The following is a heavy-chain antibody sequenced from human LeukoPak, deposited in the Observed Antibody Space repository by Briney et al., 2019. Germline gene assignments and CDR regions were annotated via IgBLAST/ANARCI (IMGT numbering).Heavy chain of an antibody. CDR3: ARVPRGLYYDSSGYYGFDY. D-gene: IGHD3-22*01. Sequence: ASVKVSCKASGYSFTSYYMHWVRQAPGQGLEWMGWISAYNGNTNYAQKLQGRVTMTTDTSTSTAYMELRSLRSDDTAVYYCARVPRGLYYDSSGYYGFDYWGQGTLVTVSS. V-gene: IGHV1-18*04. CDR1: GYSFTSYY. CDR2: ISAYNGNT. J-gene: IGHJ4*02.